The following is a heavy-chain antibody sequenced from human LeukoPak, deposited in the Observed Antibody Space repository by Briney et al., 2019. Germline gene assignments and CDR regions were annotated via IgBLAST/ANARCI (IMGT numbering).Heavy chain of an antibody. CDR3: ARDWGDCSGGSRYFDI. J-gene: IGHJ3*02. Sequence: GGSLRLSCAASGFTFSRYSMNWVRQAPGKGLEWVSFISSSSSYIYYAASVRGRFTISRDNAKSSLYLQMSSLRAEDTAVYYCARDWGDCSGGSRYFDIWGQGTVVTVSS. CDR2: ISSSSSYI. V-gene: IGHV3-21*01. CDR1: GFTFSRYS. D-gene: IGHD2-15*01.